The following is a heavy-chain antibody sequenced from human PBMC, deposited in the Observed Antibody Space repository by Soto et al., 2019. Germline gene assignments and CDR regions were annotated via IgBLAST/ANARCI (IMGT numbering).Heavy chain of an antibody. CDR3: AKTTTVTPRGAFDI. J-gene: IGHJ3*02. CDR1: GFTFSSYA. CDR2: ISGSGGST. V-gene: IGHV3-23*01. D-gene: IGHD4-17*01. Sequence: GGSLRLSCAASGFTFSSYAMSWVRQAPGKGLELVSAISGSGGSTYYADSVKGRFTISRDNTKNTLYLQMNSLRAEDTAVYYCAKTTTVTPRGAFDIWGQGTMVTVSS.